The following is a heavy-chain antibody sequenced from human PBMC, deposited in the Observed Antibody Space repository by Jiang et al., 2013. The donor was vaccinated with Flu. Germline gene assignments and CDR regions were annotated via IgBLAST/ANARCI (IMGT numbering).Heavy chain of an antibody. CDR3: ASEHDYSNGGGSAKAYDY. Sequence: EWMGWISAYNGNTNYAQKLQGRVTMTTDTSTSTAYMELRSLRSDDTAVYYCASEHDYSNGGGSAKAYDYWGQGTLVTVSS. V-gene: IGHV1-18*01. CDR2: ISAYNGNT. D-gene: IGHD4-11*01. J-gene: IGHJ4*02.